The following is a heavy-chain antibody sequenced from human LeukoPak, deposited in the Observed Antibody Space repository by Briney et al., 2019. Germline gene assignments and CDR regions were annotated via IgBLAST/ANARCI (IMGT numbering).Heavy chain of an antibody. D-gene: IGHD5-18*01. CDR1: GFTFSSYW. Sequence: GGSLRLSCAASGFTFSSYWMHWVRQGPGRGLVWVSRINSDGSSTTYADSVKGRFTISRDNAKNTLYLQMNSLRAEDTAVYYCARGSYGYDYWGQGTLVTVSS. V-gene: IGHV3-74*01. J-gene: IGHJ4*02. CDR2: INSDGSST. CDR3: ARGSYGYDY.